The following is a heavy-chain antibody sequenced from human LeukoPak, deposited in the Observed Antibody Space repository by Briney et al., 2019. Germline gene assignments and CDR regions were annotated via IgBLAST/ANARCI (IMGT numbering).Heavy chain of an antibody. CDR3: AKVAYSSSSVIYYYYGMDV. CDR1: GFTFSSYG. J-gene: IGHJ6*02. Sequence: GMSLRLSCAASGFTFSSYGMEWVRQAPGKGLEWLTVIWYDGSKKYYADSVKGRFTISRDNSKNSLYLQMNSLRTEDTALYYCAKVAYSSSSVIYYYYGMDVWAKGPRSPSP. D-gene: IGHD6-6*01. V-gene: IGHV3-33*03. CDR2: IWYDGSKK.